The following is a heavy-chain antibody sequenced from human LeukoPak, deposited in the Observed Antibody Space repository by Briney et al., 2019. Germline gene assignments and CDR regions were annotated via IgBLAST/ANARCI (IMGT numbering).Heavy chain of an antibody. CDR1: GGSVSSYF. CDR3: ARTYCSGGSCHFDY. CDR2: VYYSGST. Sequence: SETLSLTCTVSGGSVSSYFWSWIRQPPGKGLEWIGYVYYSGSTDSNPSLKSRVTISVDASKNQLSLKLSSVTAADTAVYYCARTYCSGGSCHFDYWGQGTLVTVSS. D-gene: IGHD2-15*01. J-gene: IGHJ4*02. V-gene: IGHV4-59*08.